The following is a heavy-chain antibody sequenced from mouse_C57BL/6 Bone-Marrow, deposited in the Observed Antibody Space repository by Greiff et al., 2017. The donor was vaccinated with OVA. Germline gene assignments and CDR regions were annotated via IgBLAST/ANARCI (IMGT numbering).Heavy chain of an antibody. CDR1: GFTFSSYA. V-gene: IGHV5-4*01. CDR2: ISDGGSYT. CDR3: ARDGGYYGYFDY. Sequence: EVKLMESGGGLVKPGGSLKLSCAASGFTFSSYAMSWVRQTPEKRLEWVATISDGGSYTYYPDNVKGRFTISRDNAKNNLYLQMSHLKSEDTAMYYCARDGGYYGYFDYWGQGTTLTVSS. D-gene: IGHD1-1*01. J-gene: IGHJ2*01.